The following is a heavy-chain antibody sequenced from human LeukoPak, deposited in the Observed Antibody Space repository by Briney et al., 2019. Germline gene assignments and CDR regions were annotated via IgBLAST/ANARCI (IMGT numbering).Heavy chain of an antibody. CDR3: ARAPTTVSNYRLDY. CDR1: GYTFRRYD. J-gene: IGHJ4*02. V-gene: IGHV1-8*01. Sequence: ASVKVSCKASGYTFRRYDLNWVRQAAGQGLEWMGWMNPNSGSTGYAQKFQGRVTMTRNTSISTVYMEVSSLTSEDTAVYYCARAPTTVSNYRLDYWGQGTLVIVSS. D-gene: IGHD4-17*01. CDR2: MNPNSGST.